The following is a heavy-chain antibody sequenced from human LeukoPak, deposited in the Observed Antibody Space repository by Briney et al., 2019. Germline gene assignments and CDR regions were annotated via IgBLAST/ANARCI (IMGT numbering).Heavy chain of an antibody. J-gene: IGHJ3*02. CDR2: IYYSGST. Sequence: PSETLSLTCTVSGGSISSYYWSWIRQPPGKGLEWIGYIYYSGSTNYNPSLKSRVTISVDTSKNQFSLKLSPVTAADTAVYYCARHWAPADCSSTSCYVGAFDIWGQGTMVTVSS. D-gene: IGHD2-2*01. CDR1: GGSISSYY. V-gene: IGHV4-59*01. CDR3: ARHWAPADCSSTSCYVGAFDI.